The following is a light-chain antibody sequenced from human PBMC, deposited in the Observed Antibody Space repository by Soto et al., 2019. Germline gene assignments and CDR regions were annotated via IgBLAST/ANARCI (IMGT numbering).Light chain of an antibody. CDR3: HHFGSSPET. CDR2: DTS. V-gene: IGKV3-20*01. Sequence: EIVLTQSPGTLSLSPGERATLSCRASQSVSDSYVAWYQQKPGQGPRLLIYDTSSRAAGIPDRFSGSGSGTDFTLTISTLEPDDFAVYYCHHFGSSPETFGQGTKVDIK. J-gene: IGKJ1*01. CDR1: QSVSDSY.